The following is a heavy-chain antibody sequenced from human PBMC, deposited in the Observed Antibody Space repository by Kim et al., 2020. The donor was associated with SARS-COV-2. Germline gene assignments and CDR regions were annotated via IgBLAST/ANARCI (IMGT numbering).Heavy chain of an antibody. CDR2: GSNT. V-gene: IGHV3-74*01. J-gene: IGHJ4*02. CDR3: ATGADYGGY. Sequence: GSNTRYADSVKGRFTISRDNANNTLFLQMNNLRVEDTAVYYCATGADYGGYWGQGTLVTVSS. D-gene: IGHD4-17*01.